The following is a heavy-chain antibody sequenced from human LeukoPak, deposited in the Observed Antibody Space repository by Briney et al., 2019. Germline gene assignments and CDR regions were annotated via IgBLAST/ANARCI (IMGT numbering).Heavy chain of an antibody. D-gene: IGHD6-25*01. CDR1: GFTFSSYA. CDR3: TATPWGGAAAIFDY. CDR2: ISGSGGST. V-gene: IGHV3-23*01. J-gene: IGHJ4*02. Sequence: GGSLRLSCAASGFTFSSYAMSWVRQAPGKGLEWVSAISGSGGSTYYADSVKGRFTISRDNSKNTLYLQMNSLRAEDTAVYYCTATPWGGAAAIFDYWGQGILVTVSS.